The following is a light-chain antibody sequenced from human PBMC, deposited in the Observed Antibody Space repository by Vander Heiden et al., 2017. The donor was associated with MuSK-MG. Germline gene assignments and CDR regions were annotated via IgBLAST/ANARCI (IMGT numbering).Light chain of an antibody. Sequence: DIQMTQSPSSLSASVVDRVTIYCRPRQGTGSYLAWYQQKPGKVPKLLISAASTLRSGVPSRFSGSGSGTDFTLTISSLQPEDVATYYCQKYDSAPRTFGGGTKVEIK. CDR2: AAS. CDR1: QGTGSY. CDR3: QKYDSAPRT. V-gene: IGKV1-27*01. J-gene: IGKJ4*02.